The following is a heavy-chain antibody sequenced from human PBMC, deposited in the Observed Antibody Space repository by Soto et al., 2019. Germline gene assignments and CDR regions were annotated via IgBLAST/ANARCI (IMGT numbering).Heavy chain of an antibody. D-gene: IGHD4-17*01. J-gene: IGHJ5*02. CDR2: ISSSSSYI. CDR1: GFTFSSYS. CDR3: ARDQNYGDYVGWFDP. V-gene: IGHV3-21*01. Sequence: VQLVESGGGLVKPGGSLRLSCAASGFTFSSYSMNWVRQAPGKGLEWVSSISSSSSYIYYADSVKGRFTISRDNAKNSLYLQMNSLRAEDTAVYYCARDQNYGDYVGWFDPWGQGTLVTVSS.